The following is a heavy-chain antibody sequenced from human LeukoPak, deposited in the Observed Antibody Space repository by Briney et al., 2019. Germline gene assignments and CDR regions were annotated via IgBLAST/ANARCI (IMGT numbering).Heavy chain of an antibody. CDR3: AREEHTRNYYGSGSYYTK. CDR1: GGTFSSYA. CDR2: IIPIFGTA. D-gene: IGHD3-10*01. J-gene: IGHJ4*02. V-gene: IGHV1-69*13. Sequence: GASVKVSCKASGGTFSSYAISWVRQAPGQGLEWMGGIIPIFGTANYAQKFQGRVTITADESTSTAYMELSSLRSEDTAVYYCAREEHTRNYYGSGSYYTKWGQGTLVTVSS.